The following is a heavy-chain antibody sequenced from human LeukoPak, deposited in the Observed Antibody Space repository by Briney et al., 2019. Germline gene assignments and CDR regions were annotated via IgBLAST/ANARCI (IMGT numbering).Heavy chain of an antibody. Sequence: PSETLSLTCTVSGGSISSYYWSWIRQPPGKGLEWIGYVYYSGNTNYNPSLKSRVTISIDTSKNQFSLEVSSVTAADTAVYYCARVGCSSSFDPWGQGTLVTVSS. CDR1: GGSISSYY. J-gene: IGHJ5*02. V-gene: IGHV4-59*01. D-gene: IGHD6-6*01. CDR3: ARVGCSSSFDP. CDR2: VYYSGNT.